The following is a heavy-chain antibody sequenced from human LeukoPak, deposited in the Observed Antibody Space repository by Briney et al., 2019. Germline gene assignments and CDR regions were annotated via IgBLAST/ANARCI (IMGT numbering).Heavy chain of an antibody. CDR1: GFTFSSYA. CDR2: ISGSGGST. J-gene: IGHJ4*02. Sequence: GGSLRLSCAASGFTFSSYAMSWVRQAPGKGLEWVSGISGSGGSTYYADSVKGRFTISRGNSKNTLYLQMNSLRAEDTAVYYCAKGPDTWGSRFDYWGQGTLVTVSS. CDR3: AKGPDTWGSRFDY. V-gene: IGHV3-23*01. D-gene: IGHD7-27*01.